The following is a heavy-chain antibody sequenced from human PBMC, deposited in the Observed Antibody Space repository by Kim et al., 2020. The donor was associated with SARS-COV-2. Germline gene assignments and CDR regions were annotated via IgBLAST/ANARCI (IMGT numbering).Heavy chain of an antibody. CDR1: GFPFSISW. CDR2: ISQDGSAK. Sequence: GGSLRLSCVVSGFPFSISWMSWVRQAPGKGLGWVAYISQDGSAKDYVESVKGRFTISRDNAKNSLYLQMNSLRAEDTAVYYCAREYYAYFASWGQGTQVT. V-gene: IGHV3-7*05. D-gene: IGHD3-10*01. J-gene: IGHJ4*02. CDR3: AREYYAYFAS.